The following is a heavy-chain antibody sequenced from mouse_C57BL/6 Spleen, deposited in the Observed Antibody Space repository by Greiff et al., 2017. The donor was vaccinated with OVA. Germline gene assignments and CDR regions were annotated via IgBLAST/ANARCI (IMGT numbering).Heavy chain of an antibody. Sequence: VKLQESGAELVKPGASVKISCKASGYAFSSYWMNWVKQRPGKGLEWIGQLYPGDGDTNYNGKFKGKATLTADKSSSTAYMQLSSLTSEDSAVYFCARGDYDYDFDYWGQGTTLTVSS. CDR2: LYPGDGDT. J-gene: IGHJ2*01. V-gene: IGHV1-80*01. CDR1: GYAFSSYW. D-gene: IGHD2-4*01. CDR3: ARGDYDYDFDY.